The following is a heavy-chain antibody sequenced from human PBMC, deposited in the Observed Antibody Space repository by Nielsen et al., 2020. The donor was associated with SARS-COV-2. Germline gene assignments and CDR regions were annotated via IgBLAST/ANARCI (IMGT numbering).Heavy chain of an antibody. V-gene: IGHV3-74*01. Sequence: GESLKISCAASGFIFSDYYMSWIRQAPGKGLTWVSHINFDGTGTSYADSVKGRFTISRDNAKNTVYLQMNSLRAEDTAVYYCARDGVVGSTNTFDVWGQGTVVTVSS. D-gene: IGHD1-26*01. J-gene: IGHJ3*01. CDR3: ARDGVVGSTNTFDV. CDR1: GFIFSDYY. CDR2: INFDGTGT.